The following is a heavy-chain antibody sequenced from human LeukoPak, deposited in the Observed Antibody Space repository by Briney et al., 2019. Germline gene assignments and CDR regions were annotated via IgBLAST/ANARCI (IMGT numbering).Heavy chain of an antibody. J-gene: IGHJ3*02. CDR1: GGSISGFH. CDR2: VYYSGNT. V-gene: IGHV4-59*01. Sequence: SETLSLTCTVSGGSISGFHWNWIRQPPGKGLEWIGYVYYSGNTNYNPSLKSRVTISLDTSKNQFSLKLRSVTAADTAVYYCARDTRDAFDIWGQGTMVTVSS. CDR3: ARDTRDAFDI.